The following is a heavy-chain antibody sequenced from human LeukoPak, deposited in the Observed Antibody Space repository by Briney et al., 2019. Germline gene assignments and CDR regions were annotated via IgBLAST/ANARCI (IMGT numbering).Heavy chain of an antibody. CDR3: SRDRDDSSGYYPDY. V-gene: IGHV3-74*01. Sequence: GGSLRLSCAASGFTFSSYWMHWVRQAPGKGLVWVSRINRDGSSTSYADSVKGRFTISRDNAKNTLYLQMNSLRAEDTAVYYCSRDRDDSSGYYPDYWGQGTLVTVSS. D-gene: IGHD3-22*01. J-gene: IGHJ4*02. CDR2: INRDGSST. CDR1: GFTFSSYW.